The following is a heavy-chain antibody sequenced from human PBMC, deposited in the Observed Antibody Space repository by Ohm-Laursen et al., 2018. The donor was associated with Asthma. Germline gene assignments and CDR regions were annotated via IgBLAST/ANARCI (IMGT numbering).Heavy chain of an antibody. D-gene: IGHD2-8*01. CDR3: AREARTSDYFDY. V-gene: IGHV3-30*07. Sequence: ADSVKGRITISRDNSKSTLWLQVNSLRAEDTAVYYCAREARTSDYFDYWGQGTLVTVSS. J-gene: IGHJ4*02.